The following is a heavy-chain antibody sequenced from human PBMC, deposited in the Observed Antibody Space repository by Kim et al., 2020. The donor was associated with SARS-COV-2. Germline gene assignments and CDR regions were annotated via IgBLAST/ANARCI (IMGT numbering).Heavy chain of an antibody. CDR3: AKSPSAFPGIRSHY. CDR1: GFTFSSYA. CDR2: ISGSGDRT. J-gene: IGHJ4*02. Sequence: GGSLRLSCAASGFTFSSYAMTWVRQAPGKGLEWVSAISGSGDRTYYADSVKGRFTISRDNSKNTLYLQMNSLRAEDTAVYFCAKSPSAFPGIRSHYWGQGTLVTVSS. D-gene: IGHD1-20*01. V-gene: IGHV3-23*01.